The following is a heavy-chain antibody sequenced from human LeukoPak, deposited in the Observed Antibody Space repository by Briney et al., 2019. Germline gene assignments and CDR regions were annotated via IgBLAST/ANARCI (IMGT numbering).Heavy chain of an antibody. J-gene: IGHJ4*02. CDR1: GITLSNYG. CDR3: ARSQGSSWSHFDY. D-gene: IGHD6-13*01. CDR2: LSGSGGGT. Sequence: GGSLRLSCAVSGITLSNYGMSWVRQAPGKGLEWVAGLSGSGGGTNYADSVQGRFTISRDNPKNTLYLQMNSLRAEDTAVYYCARSQGSSWSHFDYWGQGTLVTVSS. V-gene: IGHV3-23*01.